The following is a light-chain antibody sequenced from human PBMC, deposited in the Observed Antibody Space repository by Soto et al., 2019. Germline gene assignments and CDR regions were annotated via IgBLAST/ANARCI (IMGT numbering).Light chain of an antibody. CDR1: QNVRPN. CDR3: HQYNFWPT. CDR2: GTS. J-gene: IGKJ1*01. V-gene: IGKV3-15*01. Sequence: DIVSTESAAILTVCPRARSTISVRASQNVRPNLARYQQKPGQSPRLLIYGTSTRAPGVPARFSGGGSGTEFTLTINSLQSEDFVVYFCHQYNFWPTFGQGTKVDI.